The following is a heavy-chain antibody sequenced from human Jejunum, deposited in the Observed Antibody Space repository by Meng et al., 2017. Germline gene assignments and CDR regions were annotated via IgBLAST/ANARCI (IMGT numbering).Heavy chain of an antibody. CDR1: GFTFSSYA. V-gene: IGHV3-23*01. CDR2: LTNNGGSA. Sequence: GESLKISCAASGFTFSSYAISWVRQAPGKGLEWVSTLTNNGGSAYYADSVKGRFTISRGNSKNTLYLQMSSLGADDAAVYYCANRGGYCDTIRCGYFDSWGQGTLVTVSS. D-gene: IGHD2-15*01. CDR3: ANRGGYCDTIRCGYFDS. J-gene: IGHJ4*02.